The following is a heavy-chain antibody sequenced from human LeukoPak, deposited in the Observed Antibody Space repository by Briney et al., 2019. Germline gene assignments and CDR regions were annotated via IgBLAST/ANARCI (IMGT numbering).Heavy chain of an antibody. CDR1: GFTLSGSA. CDR2: IRSKASSYAT. V-gene: IGHV3-73*01. J-gene: IGHJ4*02. D-gene: IGHD3-10*01. Sequence: GGSLRLSCAASGFTLSGSAIHWVRQASGKGLEWVGRIRSKASSYATAYAASVKGRFIISRDDSQNTAYLQMNSLKTEDTAVYYCTRLDDLGDSDNWGQGTLVTVSS. CDR3: TRLDDLGDSDN.